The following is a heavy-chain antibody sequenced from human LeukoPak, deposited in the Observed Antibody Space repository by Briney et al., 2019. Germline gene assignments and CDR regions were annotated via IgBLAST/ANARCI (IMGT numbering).Heavy chain of an antibody. CDR1: GFTFSSYW. V-gene: IGHV3-7*01. CDR3: ARSHFGVVIYYFDY. Sequence: GGSLRLSCAASGFTFSSYWMSWVRQAPGKGLEWVANIKQDGSEKYYVDSVKGRFTISRDNAKNSLYLQMNSLRAEDTAVYYCARSHFGVVIYYFDYWGQGTLVTVSS. CDR2: IKQDGSEK. J-gene: IGHJ4*02. D-gene: IGHD3-3*01.